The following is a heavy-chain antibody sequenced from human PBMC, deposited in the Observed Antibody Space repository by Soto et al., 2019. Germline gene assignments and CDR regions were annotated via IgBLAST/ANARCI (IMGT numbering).Heavy chain of an antibody. V-gene: IGHV1-69*01. Sequence: QVQPMQSGAEVKKTGCSVKVSCKASGGTFSRHGIIWLRQAPGQGLESMGGISRIDGATRYAQKFQVRLTITADVSPTTASETTPMAYIELNSLRSTDTAVYYFAGDPELRIVGPNYGMDVWGQGTTVPVSS. CDR2: ISRIDGAT. CDR1: GGTFSRHG. CDR3: AGDPELRIVGPNYGMDV. D-gene: IGHD1-26*01. J-gene: IGHJ6*02.